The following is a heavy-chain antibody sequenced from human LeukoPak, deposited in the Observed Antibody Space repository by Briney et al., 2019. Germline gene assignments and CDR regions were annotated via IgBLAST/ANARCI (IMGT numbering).Heavy chain of an antibody. J-gene: IGHJ4*02. CDR1: GFTFSSYG. CDR2: MSYDGSNK. V-gene: IGHV3-30*18. CDR3: AKAKRMTMVRGWEGLDY. D-gene: IGHD3-10*01. Sequence: GGSLRLSCAASGFTFSSYGMHWVRQAPGKGLEWVAIMSYDGSNKYYADSVKGRFTISRDNSKNTLYLQMNSLRAEDTAVYYCAKAKRMTMVRGWEGLDYCGQGILVTVSS.